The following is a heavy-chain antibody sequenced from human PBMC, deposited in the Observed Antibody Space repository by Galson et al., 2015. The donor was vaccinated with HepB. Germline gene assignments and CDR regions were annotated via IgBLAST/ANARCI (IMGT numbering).Heavy chain of an antibody. J-gene: IGHJ6*02. V-gene: IGHV1-18*01. D-gene: IGHD1-1*01. CDR3: ARDSRLELRLNNYFSYGMDV. CDR2: FSGYDGST. Sequence: GLSWIRQAPGPGLEWMGWFSGYDGSTNYAQKFQGRVTMTADASTGTAYLELTNLRSDDTAVYYCARDSRLELRLNNYFSYGMDVWGQGSAVTVSS. CDR1: G.